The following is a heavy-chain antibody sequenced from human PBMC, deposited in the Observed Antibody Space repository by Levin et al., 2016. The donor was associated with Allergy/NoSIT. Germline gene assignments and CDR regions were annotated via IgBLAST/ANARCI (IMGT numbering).Heavy chain of an antibody. V-gene: IGHV4-59*08. CDR3: ARLTSREDYYGMDV. Sequence: WIRQPPGKGLEWIGYIYYSGSTNYNPSLKSRVTISVDTSKNQFSLKLSSVTAADTAVYYCARLTSREDYYGMDVWGPRDHGHRLL. J-gene: IGHJ6*01. D-gene: IGHD2/OR15-2a*01. CDR2: IYYSGST.